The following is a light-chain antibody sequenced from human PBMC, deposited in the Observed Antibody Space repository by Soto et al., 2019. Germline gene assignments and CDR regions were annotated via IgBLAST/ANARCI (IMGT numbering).Light chain of an antibody. CDR2: WAS. CDR3: QQSYITPLA. J-gene: IGKJ4*01. Sequence: EIVVTEKRVSLGGPLGKKATVKCRSSQSILYSANNKNYLAWYQQKPGQPPKLLIYWASTRESGVPDRFSGSGSGTDFTLTISSLQAEDVAVYFCQQSYITPLAFGGGTKVDIK. CDR1: QSILYSANNKNY. V-gene: IGKV4-1*01.